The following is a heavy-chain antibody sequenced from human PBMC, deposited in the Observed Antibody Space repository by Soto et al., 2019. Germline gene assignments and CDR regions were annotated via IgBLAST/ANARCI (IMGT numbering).Heavy chain of an antibody. Sequence: GGSLRLSCAASGFTFSSYWMHWVRQAPGKGLVWVSRINSDGSSTSYADSVKGRFTISRDNAKNTLYLQMNSLRAEDTAVYYCARVSGRITMVRGVYLGYWGQGTLVTVSS. V-gene: IGHV3-74*01. J-gene: IGHJ4*02. CDR1: GFTFSSYW. CDR2: INSDGSST. D-gene: IGHD3-10*01. CDR3: ARVSGRITMVRGVYLGY.